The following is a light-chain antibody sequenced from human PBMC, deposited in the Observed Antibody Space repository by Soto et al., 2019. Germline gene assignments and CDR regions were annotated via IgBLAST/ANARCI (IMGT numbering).Light chain of an antibody. J-gene: IGLJ2*01. Sequence: QPVLTQSPSASASLGASVNLTCTLSSGHSSYAIAWHQQQPEKGPRYLMKLNSDGSHSKGDGIPDRFSGSSSGAERYLTIPSLQSEDEADYYCQTWGTGIHVVFGGGTKLTVL. CDR3: QTWGTGIHVV. CDR1: SGHSSYA. V-gene: IGLV4-69*01. CDR2: LNSDGSH.